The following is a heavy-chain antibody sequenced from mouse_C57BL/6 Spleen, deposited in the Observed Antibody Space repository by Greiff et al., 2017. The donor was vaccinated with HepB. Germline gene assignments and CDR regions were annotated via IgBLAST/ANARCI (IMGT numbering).Heavy chain of an antibody. V-gene: IGHV1-5*01. CDR3: TREWLGNLSFAY. CDR2: IYPGNSDT. Sequence: EVQLQQSGTGLARPGASVKMSCKTSGYTFTSYWMHWVKQRPGQGLEWIGAIYPGNSDTSYNQKFKGKAKLTAGTSASTAYMELSSLTNEDSAVYYCTREWLGNLSFAYWGQGTLVTVSA. J-gene: IGHJ3*01. D-gene: IGHD2-1*01. CDR1: GYTFTSYW.